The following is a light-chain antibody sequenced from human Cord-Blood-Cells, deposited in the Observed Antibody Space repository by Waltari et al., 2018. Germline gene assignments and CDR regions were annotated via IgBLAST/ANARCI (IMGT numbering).Light chain of an antibody. J-gene: IGLJ3*02. CDR2: EVS. CDR1: SSDVGSYNL. CDR3: CSYAGSSTYWV. Sequence: QSALTQPASVSGSPGQSITISCPGTSSDVGSYNLFSSYQQHPGKAPKLMIYEVSKRPSGVSNRFSGSKSGNTASLTISGLQAEDEADYYCCSYAGSSTYWVFGGGTKLTVL. V-gene: IGLV2-23*02.